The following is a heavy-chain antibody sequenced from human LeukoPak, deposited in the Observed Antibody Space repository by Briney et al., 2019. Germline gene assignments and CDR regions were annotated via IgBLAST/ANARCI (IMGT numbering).Heavy chain of an antibody. CDR2: IYCSGTT. J-gene: IGHJ4*02. V-gene: IGHV4-38-2*01. CDR3: AARSGWYYIGY. Sequence: PSETLSLTCAVSGYSISSGYYWGWIRQPPGKGLEWIGSIYCSGTTYYNPSLRSRVTISVDTSKNQFSLKLTSVTAADTAVYYCAARSGWYYIGYWGQGTLVTVSS. D-gene: IGHD6-19*01. CDR1: GYSISSGYY.